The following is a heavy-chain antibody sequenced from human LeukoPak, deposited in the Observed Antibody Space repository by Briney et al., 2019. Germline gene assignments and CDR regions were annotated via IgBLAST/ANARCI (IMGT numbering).Heavy chain of an antibody. J-gene: IGHJ6*02. V-gene: IGHV3-23*01. D-gene: IGHD6-19*01. Sequence: PGGSLRLSCAASGFTFSSYAMSWVRQAPGKGLEWVSAISVSGGRTYYADSVKGRFTISRDNSKNTLYLQMNSLRAEDTAVYYCAKRGIAVAGTDYYYGMDVWGQGTTVTVSS. CDR3: AKRGIAVAGTDYYYGMDV. CDR2: ISVSGGRT. CDR1: GFTFSSYA.